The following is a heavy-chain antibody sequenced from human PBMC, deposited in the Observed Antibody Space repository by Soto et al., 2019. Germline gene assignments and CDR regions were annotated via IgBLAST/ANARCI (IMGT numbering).Heavy chain of an antibody. CDR1: GYTFASYD. CDR3: ARGTWTGYNKIAYYYYMDV. CDR2: MNPNSGNR. V-gene: IGHV1-8*01. J-gene: IGHJ6*03. Sequence: ASVKVSCKASGYTFASYDINWVRQATGQGLEWMGWMNPNSGNRGFAQKFQGRVTMTWNTRISTGYMELSSLRSEDTAVYYCARGTWTGYNKIAYYYYMDVWGNGTTVTVSS. D-gene: IGHD5-12*01.